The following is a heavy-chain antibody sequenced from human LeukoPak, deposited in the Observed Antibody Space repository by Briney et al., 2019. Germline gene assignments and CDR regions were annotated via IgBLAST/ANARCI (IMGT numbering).Heavy chain of an antibody. J-gene: IGHJ6*02. V-gene: IGHV3-49*04. Sequence: GGSLSLTCTASGFTFSDHSRSWVRQPPGKGLEWVGLVRNKAYRGTNPYPTSVKTRSIIPSNNYKGIAYLQMNSLNIEDTAVYYWTREPIHLWRYSGMDVWGQGATVIVSS. CDR3: TREPIHLWRYSGMDV. CDR1: GFTFSDHS. CDR2: VRNKAYRGTN. D-gene: IGHD5-18*01.